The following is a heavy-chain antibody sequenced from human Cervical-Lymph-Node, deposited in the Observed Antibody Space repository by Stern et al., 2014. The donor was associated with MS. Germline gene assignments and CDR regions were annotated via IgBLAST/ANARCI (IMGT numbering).Heavy chain of an antibody. D-gene: IGHD1-26*01. J-gene: IGHJ5*02. CDR1: GYSFTNYW. Sequence: VQLGQSGAEVKKPGESLKISCQGSGYSFTNYWIIWVRQMPGKGLEWMGSIYPGDSDTSYSPSFQGQVTFSADKSISTAYLQWSSLKASDTAMYYCARRGSSRWFDPWGQGTLVTVSS. CDR2: IYPGDSDT. V-gene: IGHV5-51*01. CDR3: ARRGSSRWFDP.